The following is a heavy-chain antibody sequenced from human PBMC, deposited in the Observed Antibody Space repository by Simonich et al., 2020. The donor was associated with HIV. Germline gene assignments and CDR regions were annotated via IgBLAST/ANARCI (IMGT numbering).Heavy chain of an antibody. CDR1: GGAFSSYS. V-gene: IGHV1-69*04. J-gene: IGHJ6*03. CDR3: ATTGHYDSSTYYYYYYYMDV. D-gene: IGHD3-22*01. CDR2: PHPNLKKP. Sequence: QVQLVQSGAEVKKPGSSVKVSCKASGGAFSSYSISWVRQAPGQGLEWMGEPHPNLKKPNNAHRFQGKVTINADKSTSTAYMELSSLRSEDTAVYYCATTGHYDSSTYYYYYYYMDVWGKGTTVTVSS.